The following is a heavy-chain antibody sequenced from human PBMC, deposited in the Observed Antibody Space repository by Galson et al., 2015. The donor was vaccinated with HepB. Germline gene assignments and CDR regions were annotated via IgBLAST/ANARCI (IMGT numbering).Heavy chain of an antibody. D-gene: IGHD1-26*01. CDR3: ARDHMIFATFDY. Sequence: SVKVSCKASGYTFTSYAMHWVRQAPGQRLEWMGWINAGNGNTKYSQKFQGRVTITRDTSASTACMELSSLRSEDTAVYYCARDHMIFATFDYWGQGTLVTVSS. V-gene: IGHV1-3*01. CDR2: INAGNGNT. CDR1: GYTFTSYA. J-gene: IGHJ4*02.